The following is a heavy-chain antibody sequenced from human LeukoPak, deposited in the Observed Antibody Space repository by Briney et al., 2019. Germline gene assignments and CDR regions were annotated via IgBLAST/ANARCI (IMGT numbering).Heavy chain of an antibody. CDR1: GYTFTDYY. Sequence: ASVKVSCKASGYTFTDYYMHWVRQAPGQGLEWMGWINPHSGGTDHAQKFQGRVTMTRDTSISTAYMELSRLRSDDTAVYYCARETTVTTNFDYWGQGTLVTVSS. J-gene: IGHJ4*02. D-gene: IGHD4-17*01. CDR3: ARETTVTTNFDY. CDR2: INPHSGGT. V-gene: IGHV1-2*02.